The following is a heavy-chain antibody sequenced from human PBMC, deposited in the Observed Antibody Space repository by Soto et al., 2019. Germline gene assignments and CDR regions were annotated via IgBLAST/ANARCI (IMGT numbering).Heavy chain of an antibody. D-gene: IGHD3-3*01. J-gene: IGHJ5*02. V-gene: IGHV4-34*01. CDR1: GGSVNGYY. CDR2: INHTGGT. Sequence: ETLSLTCAVYGGSVNGYYWNWIRQPPGKGLEWIGEINHTGGTHYNPSLKSRVTVSVDTSKNQFSLRLSSVTAADTAIYYCATRITVFGLLIPPFDPWGQGTQVTVSS. CDR3: ATRITVFGLLIPPFDP.